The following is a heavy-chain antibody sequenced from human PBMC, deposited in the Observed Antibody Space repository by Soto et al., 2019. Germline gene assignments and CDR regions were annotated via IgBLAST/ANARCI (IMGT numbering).Heavy chain of an antibody. Sequence: EVQLLESGGGLVQPGGSLRLSCAASGFTFSSYAMSWIRQAPGKGLEWVSAISGSGGSTYYAGSVKGRFTISRDNSKNTLYLLSISLRAADTAVYYCGLWPPYYFDYWGQGTLVTVSS. CDR2: ISGSGGST. V-gene: IGHV3-23*01. CDR1: GFTFSSYA. J-gene: IGHJ4*02. CDR3: GLWPPYYFDY. D-gene: IGHD3-10*01.